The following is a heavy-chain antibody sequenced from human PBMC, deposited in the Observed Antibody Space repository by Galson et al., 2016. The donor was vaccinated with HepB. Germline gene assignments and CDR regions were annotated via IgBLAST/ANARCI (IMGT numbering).Heavy chain of an antibody. V-gene: IGHV3-33*06. CDR1: GFTFSRYD. D-gene: IGHD5-18*01. CDR2: IWYDGSRK. Sequence: SLRLSCAASGFTFSRYDIHWVRQAPGKGLEWVAVIWYDGSRKYYADSVKGRFTISRDNSKNTLYLQMNSLRAEDTAVYYCANAESGYSHGLAYWGQGTLVTVSS. J-gene: IGHJ4*02. CDR3: ANAESGYSHGLAY.